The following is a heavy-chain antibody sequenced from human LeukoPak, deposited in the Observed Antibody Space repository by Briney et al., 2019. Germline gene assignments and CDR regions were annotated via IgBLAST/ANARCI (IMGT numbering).Heavy chain of an antibody. D-gene: IGHD5-18*01. CDR3: AREGAIQLWTGFDY. J-gene: IGHJ4*02. V-gene: IGHV3-20*04. CDR2: INWNGGST. Sequence: GGSLRLSCAASGFTFDDYGMSWVRQAPGKGLEWVSGINWNGGSTGYADSVKGRFTTSRDNAKNSLYLQMNSLRAEDTALYYCAREGAIQLWTGFDYWGQGTLVTVSS. CDR1: GFTFDDYG.